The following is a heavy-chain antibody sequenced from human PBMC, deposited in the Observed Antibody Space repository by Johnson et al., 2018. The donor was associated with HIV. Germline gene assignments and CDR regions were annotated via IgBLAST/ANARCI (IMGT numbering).Heavy chain of an antibody. J-gene: IGHJ3*02. CDR3: ARDLSGSSTVLSDAFDI. Sequence: VQLVESGGGLVQPGGSLRLSCAASGFTVSSNYMSWVRQAPGKGLAWVSVIYSGGSTSYADSVKGRFPISRDNSKNTLYLQMNSLRAEDTAVYYCARDLSGSSTVLSDAFDIWGQGTMVTVSS. V-gene: IGHV3-66*02. CDR1: GFTVSSNY. D-gene: IGHD1-26*01. CDR2: IYSGGST.